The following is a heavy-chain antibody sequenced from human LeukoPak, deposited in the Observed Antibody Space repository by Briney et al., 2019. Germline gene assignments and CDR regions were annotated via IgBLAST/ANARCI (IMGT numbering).Heavy chain of an antibody. V-gene: IGHV1-18*01. CDR1: GDTFTSA. D-gene: IGHD2-8*01. CDR2: INPYNGNT. CDR3: AKDSSAVFGVSVFDP. J-gene: IGHJ5*02. Sequence: GASVKVSCKASGDTFTSAITWVRQAPGQGLEWTGWINPYNGNTNYAQKFQGRVTMTTDTSTSTAHMELRSLRSDDTAVYYCAKDSSAVFGVSVFDPWGQGTLVTVSS.